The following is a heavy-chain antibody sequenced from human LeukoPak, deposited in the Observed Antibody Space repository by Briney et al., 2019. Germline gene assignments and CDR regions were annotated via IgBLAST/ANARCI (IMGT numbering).Heavy chain of an antibody. V-gene: IGHV3-74*01. CDR1: GFTFSSYW. J-gene: IGHJ6*03. CDR3: ARDYGASWFGELYHYYMDV. Sequence: GGSLRLSCAASGFTFSSYWMHWVRQAPGKGLVWVSRINSDGSSTSYADSVKGRFTISRDNAKNTLYLQMNSLRAEDTAVYYCARDYGASWFGELYHYYMDVWGKGTTVTISS. D-gene: IGHD3-10*01. CDR2: INSDGSST.